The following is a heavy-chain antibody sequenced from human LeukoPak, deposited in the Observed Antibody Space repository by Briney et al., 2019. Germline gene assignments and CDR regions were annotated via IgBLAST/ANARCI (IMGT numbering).Heavy chain of an antibody. Sequence: GGSLRLSCAASGFTVSSNYMSWVRQAPGKGLEWVSVIYSGGSTYYADSVKGRFAISRDNSKNTLYLQMNSLRAEDTAVYYCARDIIAVAVYLGAFDIWGQGTMVTVSS. D-gene: IGHD6-19*01. J-gene: IGHJ3*02. CDR1: GFTVSSNY. V-gene: IGHV3-66*01. CDR2: IYSGGST. CDR3: ARDIIAVAVYLGAFDI.